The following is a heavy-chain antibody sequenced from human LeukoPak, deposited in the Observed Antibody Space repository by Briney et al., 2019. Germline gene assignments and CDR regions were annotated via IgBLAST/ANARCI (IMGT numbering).Heavy chain of an antibody. D-gene: IGHD1-14*01. J-gene: IGHJ4*02. CDR1: GGSFNGYY. CDR3: ARGLRGTPKHQPAEL. Sequence: SETLSLTCAVYGGSFNGYYWSWIRQPPEKGLEWIGEINYSGSTNYSPSLKSRVTISLLTSKNQFSLKLSSVTAADTAVYYCARGLRGTPKHQPAELWGQGTLVTVSS. CDR2: INYSGST. V-gene: IGHV4-34*01.